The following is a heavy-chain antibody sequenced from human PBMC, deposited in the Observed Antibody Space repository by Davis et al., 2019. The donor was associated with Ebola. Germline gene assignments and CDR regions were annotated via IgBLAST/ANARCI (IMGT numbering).Heavy chain of an antibody. CDR1: GGSISSYY. V-gene: IGHV4-59*01. CDR2: IHYSGST. J-gene: IGHJ4*02. D-gene: IGHD3-22*01. Sequence: MPSETLSLTCTVSGGSISSYYWSWIRQPPGKGLEWIGYIHYSGSTNLKPSLKSRLTISTDTSNSQFSLKLRSVTAADTAVYYCARLVALYDNSGYAYFDYWGQGTLVTVAS. CDR3: ARLVALYDNSGYAYFDY.